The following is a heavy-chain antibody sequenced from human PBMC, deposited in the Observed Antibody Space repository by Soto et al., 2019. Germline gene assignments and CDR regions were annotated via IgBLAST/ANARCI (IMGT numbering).Heavy chain of an antibody. D-gene: IGHD3-9*01. CDR2: IYYSGST. Sequence: SETLSLTCTVSGGSISSGGYYWSWIRQHPGKGLEWIGYIYYSGSTYYNPSLKSRVTISVDTSKNQFSLKLSSVTAADTAVYYCARGYNFDWLTGNYYYGMDVWGQGTTVTVSS. J-gene: IGHJ6*02. CDR3: ARGYNFDWLTGNYYYGMDV. CDR1: GGSISSGGYY. V-gene: IGHV4-31*03.